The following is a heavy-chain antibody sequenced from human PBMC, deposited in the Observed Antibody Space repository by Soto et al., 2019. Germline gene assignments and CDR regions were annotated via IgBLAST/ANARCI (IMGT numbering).Heavy chain of an antibody. CDR2: IYSDGNT. CDR1: GFTVSSKY. D-gene: IGHD2-2*01. J-gene: IGHJ4*02. Sequence: PGGSLRLSCAASGFTVSSKYMSWLRQAPGKGLEWVSIIYSDGNTYYADSVKGRFTISRDNSKNTLNLQMNSLRAEDTAVYFCARGRGTCVVTTCYLPFDSWGQGALVTVSS. CDR3: ARGRGTCVVTTCYLPFDS. V-gene: IGHV3-53*01.